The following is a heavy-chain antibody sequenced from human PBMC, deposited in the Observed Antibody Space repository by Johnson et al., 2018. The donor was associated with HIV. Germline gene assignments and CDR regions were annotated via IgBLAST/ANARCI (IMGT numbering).Heavy chain of an antibody. CDR2: IWYDGSNK. CDR1: GFTFSSYG. D-gene: IGHD4-17*01. CDR3: AKDHGGDYGDFVRTLDTFDL. J-gene: IGHJ3*01. V-gene: IGHV3-33*06. Sequence: VQLVESGGGVVQPGRSLRLSCAASGFTFSSYGMHWVRQAPGKGLEWVAVIWYDGSNKYYADSVKGRFTISRDNSKNTLYLQMNSLRAEDTAIFYCAKDHGGDYGDFVRTLDTFDLWGRGTMVAVSS.